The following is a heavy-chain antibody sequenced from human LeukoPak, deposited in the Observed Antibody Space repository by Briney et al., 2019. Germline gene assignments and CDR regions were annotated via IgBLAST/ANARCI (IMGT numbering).Heavy chain of an antibody. Sequence: GGSLRLSCAASGLTFISYEMNWVRQAPGKGLEWVSYISSSGSTIYYADSVKGRFTISRDNAKNSLYLQMNSLRAEDTAVYYCARASLGYSSSCFDYWGHGTLVTVSS. J-gene: IGHJ4*01. D-gene: IGHD6-13*01. CDR1: GLTFISYE. CDR3: ARASLGYSSSCFDY. CDR2: ISSSGSTI. V-gene: IGHV3-48*03.